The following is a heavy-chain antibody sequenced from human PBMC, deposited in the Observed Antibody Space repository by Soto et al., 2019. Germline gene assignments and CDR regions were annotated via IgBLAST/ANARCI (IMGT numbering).Heavy chain of an antibody. CDR1: GGSISSYY. V-gene: IGHV4-39*01. CDR3: ARLEGLATISYYFDF. J-gene: IGHJ4*02. Sequence: SETLSLTCTVSGGSISSYYWGWIRQAPGKGLEWIGSIYYRGNAYYNPSLQARVTISLDKSKSQFSLKLNSVTAADSAVYFCARLEGLATISYYFDFWGPGALVTVSS. CDR2: IYYRGNA. D-gene: IGHD3-9*01.